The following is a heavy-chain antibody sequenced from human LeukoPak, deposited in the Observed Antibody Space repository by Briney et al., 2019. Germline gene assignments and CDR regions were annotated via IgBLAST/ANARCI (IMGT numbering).Heavy chain of an antibody. CDR2: ISAYNGNT. J-gene: IGHJ5*02. D-gene: IGHD3-10*01. Sequence: ASVKVSCKASGYTFTSYGISCVRQAPEQGLEWMGWISAYNGNTNYAQKLQGRVTMTTDTSTSTAYMELRSLRSDDTAVYYCARDITMVRGVIFRSFDPWGQGTLVTVSS. CDR3: ARDITMVRGVIFRSFDP. V-gene: IGHV1-18*01. CDR1: GYTFTSYG.